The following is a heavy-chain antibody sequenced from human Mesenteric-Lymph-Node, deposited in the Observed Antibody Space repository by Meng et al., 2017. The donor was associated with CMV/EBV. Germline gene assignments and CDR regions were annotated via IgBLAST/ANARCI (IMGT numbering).Heavy chain of an antibody. CDR1: GFTFNTYA. CDR2: APPDGGDQ. J-gene: IGHJ4*02. D-gene: IGHD3-10*01. V-gene: IGHV3-30*04. Sequence: GESLKISCAASGFTFNTYAIHWVRQAPGKGLEWVGVAPPDGGDQWYGDSVKGRFTISRDDSKNTLSLQMNSLRPEDTAVYFCARSRGIGYFDYWGQGTLVTVSS. CDR3: ARSRGIGYFDY.